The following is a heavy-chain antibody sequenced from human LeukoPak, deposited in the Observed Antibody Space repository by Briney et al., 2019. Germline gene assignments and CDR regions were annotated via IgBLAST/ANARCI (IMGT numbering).Heavy chain of an antibody. D-gene: IGHD6-13*01. CDR1: GFTFSSYE. CDR2: ISSSGSTT. Sequence: PGGSLRLSCAASGFTFSSYEMNWVRQAPGKGLEWVSYISSSGSTTHYADSVKGRFTISRDNAKNSLYLQMNSLRDEDSAVYYCARDPHIAAAGTIFDYRGQGTLVTVSP. J-gene: IGHJ4*02. V-gene: IGHV3-48*03. CDR3: ARDPHIAAAGTIFDY.